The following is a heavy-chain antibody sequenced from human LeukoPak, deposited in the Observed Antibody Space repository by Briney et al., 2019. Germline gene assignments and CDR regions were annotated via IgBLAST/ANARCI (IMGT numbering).Heavy chain of an antibody. Sequence: PGGSLRLSCAASGFTFSSYWMHWVRQAPGKGLEWVSSISGSGGNTFYADSVKGRFTISRDNSKNTLYLQMNSLRAEDTAAYHCAKGRNEDGDAALNYWGQGTLVTVSS. D-gene: IGHD4-17*01. CDR3: AKGRNEDGDAALNY. V-gene: IGHV3-23*01. CDR1: GFTFSSYW. CDR2: ISGSGGNT. J-gene: IGHJ4*02.